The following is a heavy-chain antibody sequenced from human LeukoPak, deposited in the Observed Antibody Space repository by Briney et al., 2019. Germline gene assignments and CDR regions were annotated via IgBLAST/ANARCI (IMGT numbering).Heavy chain of an antibody. V-gene: IGHV3-33*01. CDR1: GFSFISYG. CDR3: ARDAVYSSSWQYY. CDR2: IWYDGSNK. Sequence: GSLRLSCAASGFSFISYGMHWVRQAPGKGLEWVAVIWYDGSNKYYADSVKGRFTISRDNSKNTLYLQMNSLRAEDTAVYYCARDAVYSSSWQYYWGQGTLVTVSS. J-gene: IGHJ4*02. D-gene: IGHD6-13*01.